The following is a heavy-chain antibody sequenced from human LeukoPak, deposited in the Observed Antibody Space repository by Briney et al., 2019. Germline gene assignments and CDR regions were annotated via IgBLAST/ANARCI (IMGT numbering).Heavy chain of an antibody. J-gene: IGHJ4*02. CDR2: IHYSGST. V-gene: IGHV4-59*11. Sequence: SETLSLTCSVSGASISSHYWSWIRQPPGKGLEWIGYIHYSGSTNCNPSLKSRVTISLDTSKNQFSLKLTSVTAADTAVYYCARGSSSSWYVDYWGQGTLVTVSS. CDR1: GASISSHY. D-gene: IGHD6-13*01. CDR3: ARGSSSSWYVDY.